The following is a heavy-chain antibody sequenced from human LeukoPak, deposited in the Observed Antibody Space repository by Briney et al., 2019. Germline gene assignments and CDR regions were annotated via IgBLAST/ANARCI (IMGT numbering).Heavy chain of an antibody. CDR3: ATDSLKSDYYDSSGYPAFGY. CDR2: FDPEDGET. V-gene: IGHV1-24*01. D-gene: IGHD3-22*01. CDR1: GYTLTELS. Sequence: GASVKVSRKVSGYTLTELSMHWVRQAPGKGLEWMGGFDPEDGETIYAQKFQGRVTMTEDTSTDTAYMELSSLRSEDTAVYYCATDSLKSDYYDSSGYPAFGYWGQGTLVTVSS. J-gene: IGHJ4*02.